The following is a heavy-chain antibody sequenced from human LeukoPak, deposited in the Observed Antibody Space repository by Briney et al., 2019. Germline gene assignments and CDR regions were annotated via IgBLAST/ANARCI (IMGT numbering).Heavy chain of an antibody. D-gene: IGHD6-19*01. CDR3: ARDSSGWQSDDY. V-gene: IGHV1-69*04. Sequence: SVKVSCKASGGTFSSYAISWVRQAPGQGLEWMGRIIPILGIANYAQKFQGGVTITADKSTSTAYMELSSLRSEDTAVYYCARDSSGWQSDDYWGQGTLVTVSS. CDR1: GGTFSSYA. CDR2: IIPILGIA. J-gene: IGHJ4*02.